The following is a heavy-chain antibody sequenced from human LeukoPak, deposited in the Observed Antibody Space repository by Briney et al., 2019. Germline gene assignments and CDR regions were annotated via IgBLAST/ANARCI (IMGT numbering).Heavy chain of an antibody. Sequence: GGSLRLSCAASGFTFSNAWMSWVRQAPGKGLEWVGRFKSKTDGGTTDYAAPVKGRFTISRDDSKNTLYLQMNSLKTEDTAVYYCAREWNRGVISRAFDYWGQGTLVTVSS. CDR1: GFTFSNAW. D-gene: IGHD3-10*01. J-gene: IGHJ4*02. CDR2: FKSKTDGGTT. V-gene: IGHV3-15*01. CDR3: AREWNRGVISRAFDY.